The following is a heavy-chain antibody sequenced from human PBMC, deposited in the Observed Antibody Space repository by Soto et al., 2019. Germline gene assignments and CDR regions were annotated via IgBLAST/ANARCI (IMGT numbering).Heavy chain of an antibody. CDR2: ITPSGGST. CDR3: TSTLGSSGYGAFDI. V-gene: IGHV1-46*03. Sequence: QVQLVQSGAEVKKPGASVKVSCKASGYTFTTYQIHWVRQAPGQGLEWMGMITPSGGSTSYAQKFPGRVTXXRXTXXTTVYMDLSSLTSEDTAVYYCTSTLGSSGYGAFDIWGQGTMVTVSS. D-gene: IGHD3-22*01. J-gene: IGHJ3*02. CDR1: GYTFTTYQ.